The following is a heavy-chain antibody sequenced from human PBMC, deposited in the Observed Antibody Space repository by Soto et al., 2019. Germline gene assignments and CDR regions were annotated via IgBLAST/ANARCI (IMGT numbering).Heavy chain of an antibody. V-gene: IGHV3-33*01. CDR1: GFTFSSYG. Sequence: QVQLVESGGGVVQPGRSLRLSCAASGFTFSSYGMHWVRQAPGKGLEWVAVIWYDGSNKYYADSVKGRFTISRDNSKNTLYLQMNSLRAEDTAVYYCARGGTSLVVPAANWFDPWGQGTLVTVSS. D-gene: IGHD2-2*01. J-gene: IGHJ5*02. CDR2: IWYDGSNK. CDR3: ARGGTSLVVPAANWFDP.